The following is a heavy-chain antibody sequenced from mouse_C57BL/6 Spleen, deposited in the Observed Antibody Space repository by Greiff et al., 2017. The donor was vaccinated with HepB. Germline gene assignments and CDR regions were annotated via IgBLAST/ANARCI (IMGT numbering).Heavy chain of an antibody. CDR3: ARCLYYGDY. CDR2: INPGSGGT. CDR1: GYAFTNYL. V-gene: IGHV1-54*01. J-gene: IGHJ2*01. D-gene: IGHD1-1*01. Sequence: QVQLQQSGAELVRPGTSVKVSCKASGYAFTNYLIEWVKQRPGQGLEWIGVINPGSGGTNYNEKFKGKATLTADKSSSTAYMQLSSLTSEDSAVYFCARCLYYGDYWGQGTTLTVSS.